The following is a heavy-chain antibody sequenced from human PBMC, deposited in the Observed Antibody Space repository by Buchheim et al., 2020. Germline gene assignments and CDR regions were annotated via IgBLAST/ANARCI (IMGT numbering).Heavy chain of an antibody. Sequence: QVQLVESGGGVVQPGRSLRLSCAASGFTFSSYGMHWVRQAPGKGLEWVAVIWYDGSNKYYADSVKGRFTISRDNSKNTLYLQMNSLRAEDTAVYYCAREAKSNGYYYGMDVWGQGTT. J-gene: IGHJ6*02. CDR3: AREAKSNGYYYGMDV. V-gene: IGHV3-33*01. CDR2: IWYDGSNK. D-gene: IGHD2-8*01. CDR1: GFTFSSYG.